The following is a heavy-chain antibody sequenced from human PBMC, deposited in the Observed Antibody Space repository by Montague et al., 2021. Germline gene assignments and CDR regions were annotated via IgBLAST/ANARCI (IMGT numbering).Heavy chain of an antibody. Sequence: SDPLSLPCPVSGGSISSYYWRWIRQPPGRGLEWIGYIYYSGSTNYNPSLKSRVTISVDTSKNQFSLKLSSVTAADTAVYFCARHVTIFGVVKRIDPWGQGTLVTVSS. CDR1: GGSISSYY. V-gene: IGHV4-59*08. CDR3: ARHVTIFGVVKRIDP. D-gene: IGHD3-3*01. CDR2: IYYSGST. J-gene: IGHJ5*02.